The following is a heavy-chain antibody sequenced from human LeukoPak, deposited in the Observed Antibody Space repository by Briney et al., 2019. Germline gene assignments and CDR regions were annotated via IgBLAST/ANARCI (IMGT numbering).Heavy chain of an antibody. V-gene: IGHV4-39*01. CDR2: IYYSGSI. CDR1: GGSISSSSYY. CDR3: ARLVAAADHAEYFQH. D-gene: IGHD6-13*01. Sequence: KPSETLSLTCTVSGGSISSSSYYWGWIRQPPGEGLEWIGSIYYSGSIYYNPSLKSRVTISVDTSKNQFSLKLSSVTAADTAVYYCARLVAAADHAEYFQHWGQGTLVTVSS. J-gene: IGHJ1*01.